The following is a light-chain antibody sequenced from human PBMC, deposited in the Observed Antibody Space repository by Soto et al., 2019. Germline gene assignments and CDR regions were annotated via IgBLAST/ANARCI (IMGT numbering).Light chain of an antibody. CDR1: QSVSSY. Sequence: EIVLTQSPATLSLAPGERATLSCRASQSVSSYFAWYQQKPGQAPRLLISDASNRATGIPARFIGSGSGTDFTLTISSLEPEDFAVYYCQQRSNWPITFGQGTRLEIK. CDR2: DAS. CDR3: QQRSNWPIT. V-gene: IGKV3-11*01. J-gene: IGKJ5*01.